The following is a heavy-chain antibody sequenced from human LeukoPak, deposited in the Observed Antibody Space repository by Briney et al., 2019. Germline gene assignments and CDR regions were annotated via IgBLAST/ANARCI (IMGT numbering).Heavy chain of an antibody. D-gene: IGHD2-2*01. CDR3: ARAKACSSTTCPSDI. J-gene: IGHJ3*02. CDR1: GFTFHDYG. V-gene: IGHV3-20*04. Sequence: GGSLRLSCAASGFTFHDYGMTWVRQVPGKGLEWVSGINWNSGNTGYADSGKGGFTISRDNAKNSLYLQMNDLRAEDTALYYCARAKACSSTTCPSDIWGLGTMVTVSS. CDR2: INWNSGNT.